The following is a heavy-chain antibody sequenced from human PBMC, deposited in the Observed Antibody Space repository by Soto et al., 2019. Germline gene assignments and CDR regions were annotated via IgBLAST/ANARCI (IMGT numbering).Heavy chain of an antibody. CDR1: GFTFSSYG. D-gene: IGHD6-13*01. CDR3: ANLAIAAPGTGAGPFFDY. V-gene: IGHV3-23*01. CDR2: ISGSGGST. Sequence: GGSLRLSCAASGFTFSSYGMSWVRQAPGKGLEWVSAISGSGGSTYYADSVKGRFTISRDNSKNTLYLQMNSLRAEDTAVYYSANLAIAAPGTGAGPFFDYWGQGTLVTVSS. J-gene: IGHJ4*02.